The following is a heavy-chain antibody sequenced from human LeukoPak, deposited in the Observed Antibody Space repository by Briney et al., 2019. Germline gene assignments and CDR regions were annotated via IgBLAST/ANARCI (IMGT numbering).Heavy chain of an antibody. CDR1: GFTFSYYY. J-gene: IGHJ5*02. CDR2: ISSSGSTI. V-gene: IGHV3-11*01. CDR3: ARCGETTPNWFDH. Sequence: PGGSLRLSCAASGFTFSYYYMSWIRQAPGKGLEWVSYISSSGSTIYYADSVKGRFTISRDNAKNSLYLHMNSLRAEDTAVYYCARCGETTPNWFDHWGQGTLVTVSS. D-gene: IGHD1-7*01.